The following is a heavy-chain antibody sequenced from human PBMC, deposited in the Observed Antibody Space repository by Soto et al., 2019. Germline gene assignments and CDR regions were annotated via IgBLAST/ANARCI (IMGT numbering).Heavy chain of an antibody. Sequence: SETLSLTCTVSGGSISSYYWSWIRQPPGKGLEWIGYIYYSGSTNYNPSLKSRVTISVDTSKNQFSLKLGSVTAADTAVYYCARVLYGSGSYYKSVYYYYGMDVWGQGTTVTVSS. V-gene: IGHV4-59*01. CDR2: IYYSGST. CDR1: GGSISSYY. D-gene: IGHD3-10*01. J-gene: IGHJ6*02. CDR3: ARVLYGSGSYYKSVYYYYGMDV.